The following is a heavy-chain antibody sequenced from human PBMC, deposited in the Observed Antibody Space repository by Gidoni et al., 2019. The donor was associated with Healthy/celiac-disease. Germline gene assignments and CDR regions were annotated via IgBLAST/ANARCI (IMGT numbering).Heavy chain of an antibody. CDR2: NSAYNGNT. CDR3: ARGSHGLGGTIDY. V-gene: IGHV1-18*01. D-gene: IGHD1-26*01. CDR1: GYTFTSYG. Sequence: QTGAAVKKPGASVKVSCKASGYTFTSYGISGVRQDPVQGLEWMGWNSAYNGNTNYAQKLQGRVTMPTDTSTRTAYMGLRSLRSDDTAVYYGARGSHGLGGTIDYWGQGTLVTVSS. J-gene: IGHJ4*02.